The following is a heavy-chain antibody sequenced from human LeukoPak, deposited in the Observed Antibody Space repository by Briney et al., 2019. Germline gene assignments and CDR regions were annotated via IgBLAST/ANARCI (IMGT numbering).Heavy chain of an antibody. J-gene: IGHJ6*02. Sequence: SDTLSLTCTVSGGSISSYYWSWIRQPPGKGLEWIGYIYYSGSTNYNPSLKSRVTISVDTSKNQFSLKLSSVTAADTAVYYCARLWEPTYYYYYYGMDVWGQGTTVTVSS. D-gene: IGHD1-26*01. CDR1: GGSISSYY. CDR3: ARLWEPTYYYYYYGMDV. V-gene: IGHV4-59*08. CDR2: IYYSGST.